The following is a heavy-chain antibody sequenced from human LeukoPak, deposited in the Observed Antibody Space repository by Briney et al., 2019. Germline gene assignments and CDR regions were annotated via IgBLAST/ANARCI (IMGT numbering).Heavy chain of an antibody. CDR1: GFIFSQAW. CDR3: TTNQALDI. Sequence: GGSLRLSCAASGFIFSQAWMTWVRQAPGKGLEWVGRIKRTADGGPTDYAAPMKGRFTISRDDSKNTLYLQMNSLKIEDTALYHCTTNQALDIWGQGTKVTVSS. CDR2: IKRTADGGPT. V-gene: IGHV3-15*01. J-gene: IGHJ3*02.